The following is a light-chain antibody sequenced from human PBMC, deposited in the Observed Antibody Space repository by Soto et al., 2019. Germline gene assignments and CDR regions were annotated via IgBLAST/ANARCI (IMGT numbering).Light chain of an antibody. Sequence: QSVLTQPPSVSGAPGQRVTISCTGSSSDIGAGFDVHWYQHLPGTAPKLLIYGNTNRPSGVPGRFSGSKSGTSASLVITGLQAEDEADYYCQSYENSRTGFYVFETGTKLTVL. J-gene: IGLJ1*01. V-gene: IGLV1-40*01. CDR2: GNT. CDR3: QSYENSRTGFYV. CDR1: SSDIGAGFD.